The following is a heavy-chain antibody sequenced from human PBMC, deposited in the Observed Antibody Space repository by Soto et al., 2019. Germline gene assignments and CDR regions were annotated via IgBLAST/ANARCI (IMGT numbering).Heavy chain of an antibody. CDR2: ISAYNGNT. D-gene: IGHD3-16*01. J-gene: IGHJ4*02. CDR3: ARRWGDYFDY. CDR1: GYTFTSYG. Sequence: ASVKVSCTASGYTFTSYGISWVRQAPGQGLEWMGWISAYNGNTNYAQKPQGRVTMTTDTSKNQFSLKLSSVTAADTAVYYCARRWGDYFDYWGQGTLVTVSS. V-gene: IGHV1-18*01.